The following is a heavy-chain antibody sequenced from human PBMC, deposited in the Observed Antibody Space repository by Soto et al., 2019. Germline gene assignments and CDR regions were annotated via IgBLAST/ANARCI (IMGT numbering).Heavy chain of an antibody. V-gene: IGHV1-3*01. CDR2: INAGNGNT. CDR1: GYTFTSYA. CDR3: ARDGYGDYVFDP. D-gene: IGHD4-17*01. J-gene: IGHJ5*02. Sequence: QVQLVQSGAEVKKPGASVKVSCKASGYTFTSYAMHWVRQAPGQRLEWMGWINAGNGNTKYSQKFHGRVTITRDTSASTAYMELSSLRSEDTAVYYCARDGYGDYVFDPWGQGTLVTVSS.